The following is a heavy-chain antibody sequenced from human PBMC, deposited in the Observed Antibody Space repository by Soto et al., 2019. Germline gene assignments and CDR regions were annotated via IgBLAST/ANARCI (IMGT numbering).Heavy chain of an antibody. CDR2: IYPGDSDT. V-gene: IGHV5-51*01. Sequence: PGESLKISCKGSGYSFTSYWIGWVRQMPGKGLEWMGTIYPGDSDTRYSPSFQGQVTISADKSISTAYLQWSSLKASDTAMYYCARFAAAGYYGMDVWGQGTTVTVSS. J-gene: IGHJ6*02. CDR3: ARFAAAGYYGMDV. CDR1: GYSFTSYW. D-gene: IGHD6-13*01.